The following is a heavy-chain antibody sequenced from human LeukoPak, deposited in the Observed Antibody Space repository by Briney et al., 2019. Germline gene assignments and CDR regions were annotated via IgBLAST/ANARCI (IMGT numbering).Heavy chain of an antibody. J-gene: IGHJ4*02. D-gene: IGHD2-15*01. CDR3: AKPRYCSGGSCLRPFDY. CDR2: ISGSGGST. V-gene: IGHV3-23*01. CDR1: GFTFSSYA. Sequence: GGSLRLSCAASGFTFSSYAMRWVRQAPGKGLEWVSGISGSGGSTYYADSVKGRFTISRDNSKNTLYLQMNSLRAEDTAVYYCAKPRYCSGGSCLRPFDYWGQGTLVTVSS.